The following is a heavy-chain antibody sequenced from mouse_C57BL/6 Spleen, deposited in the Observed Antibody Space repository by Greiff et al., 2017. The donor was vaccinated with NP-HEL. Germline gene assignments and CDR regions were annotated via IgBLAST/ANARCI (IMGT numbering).Heavy chain of an antibody. J-gene: IGHJ4*01. D-gene: IGHD1-1*01. CDR1: GYTFTSYW. CDR2: IYPSDSET. V-gene: IGHV1-61*01. Sequence: QVQLQQPGAELVRPGSSVKLSCKASGYTFTSYWMDWVKQRPGQGLEWIGNIYPSDSETPSNQKFKDKATLTVNKSSSTAYMQLSSLTSEDSAVYCCAYGNYYAMDYWGQGTSVTVSS. CDR3: AYGNYYAMDY.